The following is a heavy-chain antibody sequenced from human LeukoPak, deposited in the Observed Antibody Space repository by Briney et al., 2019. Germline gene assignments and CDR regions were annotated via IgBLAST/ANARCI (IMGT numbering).Heavy chain of an antibody. D-gene: IGHD2-2*01. V-gene: IGHV3-7*05. J-gene: IGHJ4*02. CDR3: ARDQRYCSSSSCPWEPFDY. Sequence: PGGSLRLSCAASGFTFSNYWMSWVRQAPGKGLEWVANIKQDGSEKYYVDSVKGRFTISRGNAKNSLYLQMNSLRAEDTAVYYCARDQRYCSSSSCPWEPFDYWGQGTLVTVSS. CDR2: IKQDGSEK. CDR1: GFTFSNYW.